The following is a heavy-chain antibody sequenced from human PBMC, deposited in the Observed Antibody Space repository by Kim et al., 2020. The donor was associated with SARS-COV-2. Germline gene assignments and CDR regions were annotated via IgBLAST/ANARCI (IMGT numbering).Heavy chain of an antibody. CDR2: ISYDGSNK. D-gene: IGHD4-17*01. V-gene: IGHV3-30*04. CDR3: ARGDGDYVFRGDY. CDR1: GFTFSSYA. J-gene: IGHJ4*02. Sequence: GGSLRLSCAASGFTFSSYAMHWVRQAPGKGLEWVAVISYDGSNKYYADSVKGRFTISRDNSKNTLYLQMNSLRAEDTAVYYCARGDGDYVFRGDYWGQGTLVTVSS.